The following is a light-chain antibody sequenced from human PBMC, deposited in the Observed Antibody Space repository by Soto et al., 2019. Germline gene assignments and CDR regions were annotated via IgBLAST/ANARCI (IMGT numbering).Light chain of an antibody. J-gene: IGKJ4*01. Sequence: ELVLTQSPATVSLSPGEGATLSCRASQPLNSGRLTWYQQKPGQPPRLLISSSSTRATGIPGRFSGSGSGTDFTLTISRLEPEDFAVYYCQYHDASSLTFGGGSKVEI. CDR3: QYHDASSLT. CDR1: QPLNSGR. CDR2: SSS. V-gene: IGKV3-20*01.